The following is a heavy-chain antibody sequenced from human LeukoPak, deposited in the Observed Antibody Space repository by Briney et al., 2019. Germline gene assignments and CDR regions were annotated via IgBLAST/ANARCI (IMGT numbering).Heavy chain of an antibody. D-gene: IGHD5-12*01. CDR2: IDQHGSEE. CDR3: VRDGGVSGYDLLDY. CDR1: GFTFSSYG. V-gene: IGHV3-7*01. Sequence: PGRSLRLSCAASGFTFSSYGMHWVRQAPGKGLEWVANIDQHGSEENYVDSVKGRFTISRDNADNSLYLHMNSLRAEDTAVYYCVRDGGVSGYDLLDYWGQGTLVTVSS. J-gene: IGHJ4*02.